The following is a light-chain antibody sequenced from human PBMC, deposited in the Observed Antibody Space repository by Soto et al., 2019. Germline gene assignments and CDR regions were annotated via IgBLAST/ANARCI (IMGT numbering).Light chain of an antibody. Sequence: QSVLTQPASVSGSPGASITILCTGSRSDIGSYNLVSWYQQYPCKAPKLVIFEGHKRPSDISDRFSGSKSAYTASLTISGLQPDDEADYYCCSYAGADSAPYVLGTGTKLTVL. V-gene: IGLV2-23*01. J-gene: IGLJ1*01. CDR3: CSYAGADSAPYV. CDR2: EGH. CDR1: RSDIGSYNL.